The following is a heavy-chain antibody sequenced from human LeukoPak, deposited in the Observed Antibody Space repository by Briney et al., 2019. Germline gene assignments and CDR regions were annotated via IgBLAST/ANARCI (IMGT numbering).Heavy chain of an antibody. J-gene: IGHJ5*02. Sequence: PSETLSLTCTVSGGSVSSGSYYWSWSRQPPGRGLESTGYIYYSGSTNYTPSLKSRVTISVDTSRNQFSLNLSSVTAADTAVYYCARHYGPWGQGTLVAVSS. CDR2: IYYSGST. D-gene: IGHD3-16*01. CDR1: GGSVSSGSYY. CDR3: ARHYGP. V-gene: IGHV4-61*01.